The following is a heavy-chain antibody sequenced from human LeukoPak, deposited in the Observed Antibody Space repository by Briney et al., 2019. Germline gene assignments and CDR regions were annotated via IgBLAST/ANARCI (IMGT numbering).Heavy chain of an antibody. CDR3: ARDPLRY. CDR1: RCTFSSYG. Sequence: GRSMRLSCAASRCTFSSYGLHWVRQAQGKGLEWVAVIWYDGSNKYYADSVKGRFTISRDNSKNTLYLQMNSLRAEDTAVYYCARDPLRYWGQGTLVTVSS. V-gene: IGHV3-33*01. CDR2: IWYDGSNK. J-gene: IGHJ4*02.